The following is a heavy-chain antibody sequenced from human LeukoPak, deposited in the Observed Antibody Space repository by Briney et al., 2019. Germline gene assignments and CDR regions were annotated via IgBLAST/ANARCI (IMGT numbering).Heavy chain of an antibody. CDR2: IYSGGST. D-gene: IGHD3-16*01. V-gene: IGHV3-53*04. CDR3: ARDTSSYGMDV. CDR1: GFTFSDYY. Sequence: GGSPRLSCAASGFTFSDYYMSWIRQAPGKGLEWVSAIYSGGSTYYADSVKGRFTISRHSSNNTLDLQMNSLRPEDTALYYCARDTSSYGMDVWGQGTTVTVSS. J-gene: IGHJ6*02.